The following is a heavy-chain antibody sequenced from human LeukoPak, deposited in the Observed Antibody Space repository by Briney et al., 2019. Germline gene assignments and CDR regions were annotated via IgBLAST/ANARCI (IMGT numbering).Heavy chain of an antibody. CDR2: ISIYNGKT. CDR3: ARACHLVVVTAEGGWLDL. J-gene: IGHJ5*02. V-gene: IGHV1-18*03. D-gene: IGHD2-21*02. CDR1: GYRFTRYG. Sequence: GASVKVSCKASGYRFTRYGIGWVRQAPGQGLEGVGWISIYNGKTYYTQSLQDRVTMTTDTSTNTVYMELRSLRSDDMAVYYCARACHLVVVTAEGGWLDLWGQGTLVTVSS.